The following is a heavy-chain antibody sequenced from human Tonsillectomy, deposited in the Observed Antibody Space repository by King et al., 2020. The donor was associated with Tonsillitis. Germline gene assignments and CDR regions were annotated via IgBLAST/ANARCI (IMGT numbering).Heavy chain of an antibody. J-gene: IGHJ4*02. CDR1: GYTFTSYD. CDR3: ARSPTNYGGNSFDY. CDR2: MNPISRNT. Sequence: QLVQSGAEVKKPGASVKVSCKASGYTFTSYDINWVRQATGQGLEWVGWMNPISRNTGYAQKFQGRVTMTWNTSISTAYMELSSLRSEDTAVFYCARSPTNYGGNSFDYWGQGTLVTVSS. V-gene: IGHV1-8*01. D-gene: IGHD2-21*01.